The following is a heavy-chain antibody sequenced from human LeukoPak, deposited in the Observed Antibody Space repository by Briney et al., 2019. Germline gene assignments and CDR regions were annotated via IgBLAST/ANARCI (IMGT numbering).Heavy chain of an antibody. Sequence: ASVKVSCKAFGYTSTSYGISWVRQAPGQGLEWMGWISGYNGNTNYAQKLQGRVTMTTDTSTSTAYMEVRSLTSDDTAVYYCARGDYDSSSYQFYWGQGTLVTVSS. V-gene: IGHV1-18*04. CDR1: GYTSTSYG. CDR3: ARGDYDSSSYQFY. D-gene: IGHD6-13*01. J-gene: IGHJ4*02. CDR2: ISGYNGNT.